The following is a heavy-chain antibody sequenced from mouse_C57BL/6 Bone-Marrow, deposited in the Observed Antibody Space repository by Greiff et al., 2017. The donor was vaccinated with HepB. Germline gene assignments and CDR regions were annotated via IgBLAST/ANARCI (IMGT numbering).Heavy chain of an antibody. Sequence: EVQGVESGGGLVQPGGSLSLSCAASGFTFTDYYMSWVRQPPGKALEWLGFIRNKANGYTTEYSASVKGRFTISRDNSQSILYLQMNALRAEDSATYYCAGLATTVVAEGWYFDVWGTGTTVTVSS. CDR1: GFTFTDYY. CDR3: AGLATTVVAEGWYFDV. V-gene: IGHV7-3*01. D-gene: IGHD1-1*01. CDR2: IRNKANGYTT. J-gene: IGHJ1*03.